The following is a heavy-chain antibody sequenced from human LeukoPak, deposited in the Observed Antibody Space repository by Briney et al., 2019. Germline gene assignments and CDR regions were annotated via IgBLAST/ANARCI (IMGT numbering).Heavy chain of an antibody. V-gene: IGHV3-30*18. CDR3: AKLYYYDSSGYYGTDSLDAFDI. Sequence: GRSLRLSCAASGFTISSYCMHWVRQAPGKGLEWVAVISYDGSNKYYADSVKGRFTISRDNSKNTLYLQMNSLRAEDTAVYYCAKLYYYDSSGYYGTDSLDAFDIWGQGTMVTVSS. J-gene: IGHJ3*02. CDR1: GFTISSYC. D-gene: IGHD3-22*01. CDR2: ISYDGSNK.